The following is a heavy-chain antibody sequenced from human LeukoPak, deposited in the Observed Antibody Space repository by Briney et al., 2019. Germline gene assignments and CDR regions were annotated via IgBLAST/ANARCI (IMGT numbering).Heavy chain of an antibody. CDR1: GFNFRTCW. CDR2: INSDGSNT. Sequence: GGSLRLSCAASGFNFRTCWMHWVRQAPGKGLVWVSRINSDGSNTTYADSVKGRFTVSRDNAMNTLYLQMHSLRAEDTALYFCARGYGADVWGKGTMVTVSS. V-gene: IGHV3-74*01. CDR3: ARGYGADV. J-gene: IGHJ6*04.